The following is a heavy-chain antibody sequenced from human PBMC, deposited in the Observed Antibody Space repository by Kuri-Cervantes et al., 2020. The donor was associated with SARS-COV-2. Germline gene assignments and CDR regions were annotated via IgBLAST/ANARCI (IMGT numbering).Heavy chain of an antibody. D-gene: IGHD6-19*01. CDR3: ARETSRTSGTGYYFDY. CDR2: IIPIVGVP. CDR1: GGSFSSYA. V-gene: IGHV1-69*04. J-gene: IGHJ4*02. Sequence: SSVHVSCKTSGGSFSSYAISWVRQAPGQGLEWMGRIIPIVGVPNYAQNFQGRVTITADTSTSTAYVELSSLRSEDTAVYHCARETSRTSGTGYYFDYWGQGTLVTVSS.